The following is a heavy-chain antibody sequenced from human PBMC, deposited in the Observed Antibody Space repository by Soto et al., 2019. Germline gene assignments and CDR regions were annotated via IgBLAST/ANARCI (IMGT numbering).Heavy chain of an antibody. D-gene: IGHD2-2*01. Sequence: ETLSLTSTVSGGSISSYYWSWIRQPAGKGLEWIGRIYTSGSTNYNPSLKSRVTMSVDTSKNQFSLKLSSVTAADTAVYYCARDRIVVVPAANLNWFDPWGQVTLVTVS. CDR3: ARDRIVVVPAANLNWFDP. CDR2: IYTSGST. CDR1: GGSISSYY. V-gene: IGHV4-4*07. J-gene: IGHJ5*02.